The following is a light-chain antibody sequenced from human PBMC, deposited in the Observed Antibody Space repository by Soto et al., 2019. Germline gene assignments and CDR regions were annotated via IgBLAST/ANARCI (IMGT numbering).Light chain of an antibody. J-gene: IGKJ4*01. Sequence: EIVLTQSPDTLSLSPGERATLSCRASQSVSSSFLAWYHQKPGQAPRLLIYRASSRATGIPDRFTGSGSGTDFTLPISRLEPEDFAAYYCQQYESSPLTFGGGTKVEIK. V-gene: IGKV3-20*01. CDR3: QQYESSPLT. CDR1: QSVSSSF. CDR2: RAS.